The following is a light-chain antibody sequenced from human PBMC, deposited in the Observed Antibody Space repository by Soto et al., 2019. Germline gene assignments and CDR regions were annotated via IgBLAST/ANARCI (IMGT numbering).Light chain of an antibody. CDR1: SSDVGGYNY. V-gene: IGLV2-14*01. Sequence: QAVVTQPASVSGPPGQSITISCTGTSSDVGGYNYVSWYQQHPGKAPKLMIYDVSNRPSGVSNRFSGSKSGNTASLTISGLQAEDEADYYCSSYTSSSSYVFGTGTKLTVL. CDR2: DVS. J-gene: IGLJ1*01. CDR3: SSYTSSSSYV.